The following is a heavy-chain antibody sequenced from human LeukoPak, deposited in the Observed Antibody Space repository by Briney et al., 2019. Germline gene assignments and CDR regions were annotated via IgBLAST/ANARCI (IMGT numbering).Heavy chain of an antibody. D-gene: IGHD5-12*01. V-gene: IGHV3-23*01. CDR2: PSGSGGNT. Sequence: GGSLRLSCAASGFTLRSYDMSWVRQAPGKGLEWVAAPSGSGGNTYYADSVKGRFTISRDTSKNTLYLQMNSLRAEDTAEYSCTKEYSGYDFAYGGQPSLASASS. CDR3: TKEYSGYDFAY. J-gene: IGHJ4*02. CDR1: GFTLRSYD.